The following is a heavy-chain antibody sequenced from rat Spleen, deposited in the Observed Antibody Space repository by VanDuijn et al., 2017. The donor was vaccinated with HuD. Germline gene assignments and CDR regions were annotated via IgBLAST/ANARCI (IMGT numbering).Heavy chain of an antibody. D-gene: IGHD1-5*01. J-gene: IGHJ1*01. CDR2: IKHEDFTP. CDR3: VRLYNNHGYWYFDF. V-gene: IGHV5-22*01. CDR1: GFTFRDFY. Sequence: EVELVESGGGLVQPGRSLKLSCAASGFTFRDFYMAWVRQAPKKGLEWVASIKHEDFTPYYGDSVMGRFTISRDDGESTLSLEMNSLRSEDTATYYCVRLYNNHGYWYFDFWGPGTMVSVSS.